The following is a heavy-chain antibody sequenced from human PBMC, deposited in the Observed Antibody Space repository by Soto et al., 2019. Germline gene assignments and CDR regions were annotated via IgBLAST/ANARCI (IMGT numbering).Heavy chain of an antibody. V-gene: IGHV4-39*07. CDR1: GECMSSSSYY. Sequence: SQTLSLTCIVSGECMSSSSYYWGLIRQPPGKGLEWIGSIHYSGTTHYNPSLASRVTLSVDTSKNQFSLKMTSVTAADRDMYFCARYNSYAIDYWGRGTLVTVSS. CDR3: ARYNSYAIDY. J-gene: IGHJ4*02. D-gene: IGHD2-8*01. CDR2: IHYSGTT.